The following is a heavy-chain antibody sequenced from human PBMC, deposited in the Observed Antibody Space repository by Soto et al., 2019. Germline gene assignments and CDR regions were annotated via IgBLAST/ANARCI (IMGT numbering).Heavy chain of an antibody. Sequence: ASVKVSCKASGYTFTSYDINWVRQATGQGLEWMGWMNPNSGNTGYAQKFQGRVTMTRNTSISTAYMELSSLRSEDTAVYYCARSPILGDFWRVYYWGERDYYYYYGMDVLVQGSTVTVSS. J-gene: IGHJ6*02. D-gene: IGHD3-3*01. V-gene: IGHV1-8*01. CDR3: ARSPILGDFWRVYYWGERDYYYYYGMDV. CDR2: MNPNSGNT. CDR1: GYTFTSYD.